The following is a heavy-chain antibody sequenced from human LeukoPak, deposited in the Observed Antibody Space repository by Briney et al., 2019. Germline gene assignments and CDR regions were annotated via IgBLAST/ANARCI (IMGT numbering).Heavy chain of an antibody. Sequence: GGSLRLSCAASGFTVSSNYMTWVRQAPGKGLQWVSLIDSGGSTYFADSVKGRFTISGDTSKNTLYLQMNSLRAEDTAEYYCARRAPTVTYYYYYYMDVWGKGTTVTVSS. J-gene: IGHJ6*03. V-gene: IGHV3-53*01. D-gene: IGHD4-11*01. CDR2: IDSGGST. CDR1: GFTVSSNY. CDR3: ARRAPTVTYYYYYYMDV.